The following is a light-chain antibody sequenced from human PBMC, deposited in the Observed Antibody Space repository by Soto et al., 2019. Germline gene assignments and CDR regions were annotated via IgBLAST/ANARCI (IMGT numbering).Light chain of an antibody. CDR2: GNN. CDR1: SSNIGAGLD. J-gene: IGLJ3*02. CDR3: QSYDISLSASSPSWV. V-gene: IGLV1-40*01. Sequence: QSVLTQPPSVSAAPGQSVTISCTVSSSNIGAGLDVHWYQQFPGTAPRLLMCGNNNRPSGVPDRFSGSKSGTSASLAITGLQAEDEADYYCQSYDISLSASSPSWVFGGGTKVTVL.